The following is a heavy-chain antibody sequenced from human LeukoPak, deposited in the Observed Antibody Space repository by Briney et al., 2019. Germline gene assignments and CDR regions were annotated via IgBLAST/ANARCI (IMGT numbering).Heavy chain of an antibody. Sequence: GGSLRLSCAASGFTFSSYSMNWVRQAPGKGLEWVSYISSSSSTIYYADSVKGRFTISRDNAKNSLYPQMNSLRAEDTAVYYCARDLRLSGYYYDSSGFGYWGQGTLVTVSS. J-gene: IGHJ4*02. CDR2: ISSSSSTI. CDR3: ARDLRLSGYYYDSSGFGY. D-gene: IGHD3-22*01. CDR1: GFTFSSYS. V-gene: IGHV3-48*01.